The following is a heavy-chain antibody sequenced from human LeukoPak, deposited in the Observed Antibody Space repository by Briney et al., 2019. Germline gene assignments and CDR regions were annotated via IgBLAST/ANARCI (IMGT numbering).Heavy chain of an antibody. CDR1: GGSISSSSYY. CDR2: IYYSGST. J-gene: IGHJ4*02. D-gene: IGHD2-15*01. Sequence: PSETLSLTCTFSGGSISSSSYYWGWIRQPPGKGLEWIGSIYYSGSTYYNPSLKSRVTISVDTSKNQFSLKLSSVTAADTAVYYCARRYCSGGSCQFDYWGQGTLVTVSS. V-gene: IGHV4-39*01. CDR3: ARRYCSGGSCQFDY.